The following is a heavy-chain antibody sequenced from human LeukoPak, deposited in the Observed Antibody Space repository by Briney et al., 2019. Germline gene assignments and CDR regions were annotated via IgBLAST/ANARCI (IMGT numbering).Heavy chain of an antibody. CDR3: ARGGGGGRLDY. D-gene: IGHD2-15*01. CDR1: GGSISSYY. CDR2: IAASGTT. J-gene: IGHJ4*02. Sequence: NSSETLSLTCSVSGGSISSYYWSWVRQPPGKGLEFLGYIAASGTTKHNPSLKSRVTISMDTSKNQFSLELTSVTAADTAVYYCARGGGGGRLDYWGQGTLVTVSS. V-gene: IGHV4-4*08.